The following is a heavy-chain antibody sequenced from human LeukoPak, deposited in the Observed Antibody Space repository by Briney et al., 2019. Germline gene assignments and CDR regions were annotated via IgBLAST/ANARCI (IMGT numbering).Heavy chain of an antibody. J-gene: IGHJ2*01. Sequence: GGSLRLSCAASGFTVFTFRSYWMSWVRQAPGKGLERVAHIKEDGSEHYYVESVKGRFTISRDNAENSLFLQMNSLRGEDTAVYYCARVHWYFDVWGRGTLVTVSS. CDR3: ARVHWYFDV. CDR2: IKEDGSEH. CDR1: GFTVFTFRSYW. V-gene: IGHV3-7*04.